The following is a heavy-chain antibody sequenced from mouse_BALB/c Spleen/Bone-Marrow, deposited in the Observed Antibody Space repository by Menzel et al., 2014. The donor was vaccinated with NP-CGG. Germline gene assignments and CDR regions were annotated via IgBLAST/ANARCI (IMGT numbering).Heavy chain of an antibody. CDR2: ISGSGSST. CDR3: ARGRDWFDY. J-gene: IGHJ2*01. Sequence: EVNLVESGGGLVQPGGSLKLSCAASGFTFSGYGMSWVCQTPDKGLELVATISGSGSSTYYPDSVKGRFTISRDNARNTLYLQMSSLKSEDTAMYYCARGRDWFDYWGQGTTLTVSS. V-gene: IGHV5-6-3*01. D-gene: IGHD3-3*01. CDR1: GFTFSGYG.